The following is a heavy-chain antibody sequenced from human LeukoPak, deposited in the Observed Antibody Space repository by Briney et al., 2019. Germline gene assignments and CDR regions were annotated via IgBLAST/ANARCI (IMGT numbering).Heavy chain of an antibody. Sequence: SETLSLTCTVSGGSISSSSYTWGWIRQPQGKGLEWVGTIYYSGTTHYNPSLKSRVTISIDTSKNQFSLKLSSVTAADTAVYFCARRITVAGGWFDPWGQGTLVTVSS. D-gene: IGHD6-19*01. CDR2: IYYSGTT. CDR3: ARRITVAGGWFDP. J-gene: IGHJ5*02. V-gene: IGHV4-39*01. CDR1: GGSISSSSYT.